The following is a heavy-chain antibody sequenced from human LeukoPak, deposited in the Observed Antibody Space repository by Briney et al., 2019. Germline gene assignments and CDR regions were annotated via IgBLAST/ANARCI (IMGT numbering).Heavy chain of an antibody. CDR3: ARGVSTINFEY. V-gene: IGHV4-38-2*01. CDR1: GYSISSDYH. J-gene: IGHJ4*02. Sequence: PSETLSLTCAVSGYSISSDYHWGWIRQPPGKGLEWIGCMHHSGSIYYNPSLRSRVTISVDTSKNQVSLKLNSVTAADSAVYYCARGVSTINFEYWGQGTLVTVSS. CDR2: MHHSGSI. D-gene: IGHD5/OR15-5a*01.